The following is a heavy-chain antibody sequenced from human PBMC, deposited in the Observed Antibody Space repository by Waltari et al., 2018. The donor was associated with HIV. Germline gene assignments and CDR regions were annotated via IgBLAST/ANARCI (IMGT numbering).Heavy chain of an antibody. CDR1: GFTFSNYG. V-gene: IGHV3-30*03. J-gene: IGHJ4*02. CDR3: ATGQQVWETWSQLDY. CDR2: ISFDGSNQ. D-gene: IGHD1-1*01. Sequence: QVQLVESGGGVVQPGRSLRLSCAASGFTFSNYGMHWVRQAPGKGRKWGGVISFDGSNQYYADSVRGRFTSSRDNSKKKVFLQMNSLRLDDSALYYCATGQQVWETWSQLDYWGQGTLVIVSS.